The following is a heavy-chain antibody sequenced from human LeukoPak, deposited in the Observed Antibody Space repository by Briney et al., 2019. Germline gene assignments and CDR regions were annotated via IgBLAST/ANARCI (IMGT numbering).Heavy chain of an antibody. V-gene: IGHV3-21*01. CDR3: AGRVGATRGAFDI. D-gene: IGHD1-26*01. Sequence: GGSLRLSCAASGFTFSSYETNWVRQAPGKGLEWVSSISSSSSYIYYADSVKGRFTISRDNAKNSLYLQMNSLRAEDTAVYYCAGRVGATRGAFDIWGQGTMVTVSS. J-gene: IGHJ3*02. CDR2: ISSSSSYI. CDR1: GFTFSSYE.